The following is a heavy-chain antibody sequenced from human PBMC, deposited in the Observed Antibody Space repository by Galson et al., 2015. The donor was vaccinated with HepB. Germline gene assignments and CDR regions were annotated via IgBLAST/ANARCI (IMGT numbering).Heavy chain of an antibody. CDR3: ARDLVLAVAGTWFDL. V-gene: IGHV3-48*02. Sequence: SLRLSCAASGFSFSSYTMNWVRQAPGKGLEWVSYISSSSSTIYYADSVKGRFTISRDNAKNSLYLQMNSLRDEDTAVYYCARDLVLAVAGTWFDLWGQGTLVTVSS. J-gene: IGHJ5*02. CDR2: ISSSSSTI. D-gene: IGHD6-19*01. CDR1: GFSFSSYT.